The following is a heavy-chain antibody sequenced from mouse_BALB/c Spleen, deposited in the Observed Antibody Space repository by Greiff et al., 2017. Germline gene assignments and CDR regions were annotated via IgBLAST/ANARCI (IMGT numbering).Heavy chain of an antibody. D-gene: IGHD1-1*01. J-gene: IGHJ2*01. CDR3: ARSTTVVDYFDY. V-gene: IGHV5-6-5*01. CDR1: GFTFSSYA. Sequence: EVNVVESGGGLVKPGGSLKLSCAASGFTFSSYAMSWVRQTPEKRLEWVASISSGGSTYYPDSVKGRFTISRDNARNILYLQMSSLRSEDTAMYYCARSTTVVDYFDYWGQGTTLTVSS. CDR2: ISSGGST.